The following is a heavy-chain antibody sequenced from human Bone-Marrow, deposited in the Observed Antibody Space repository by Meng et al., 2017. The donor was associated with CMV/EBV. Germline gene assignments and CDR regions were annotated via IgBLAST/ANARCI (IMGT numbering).Heavy chain of an antibody. J-gene: IGHJ4*02. CDR1: GGSFSGYY. CDR2: IMDGGDS. Sequence: SETLSLTCAVYGGSFSGYYLTWIRQSPGKGLEGMGEIMDGGDSKFNPSLKSRVTISVDTSKNQFPLRLSSVTAADPAVYYCVRAAYCSSSSCEIRWWGQGTPVTVSS. V-gene: IGHV4-34*12. D-gene: IGHD2-2*01. CDR3: VRAAYCSSSSCEIRW.